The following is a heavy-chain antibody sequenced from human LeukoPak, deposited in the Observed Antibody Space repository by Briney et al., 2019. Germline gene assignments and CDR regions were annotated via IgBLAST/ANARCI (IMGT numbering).Heavy chain of an antibody. CDR1: GGTFSSYA. CDR3: ARAIVEMATMGGY. CDR2: IIPIFGTA. V-gene: IGHV1-69*13. J-gene: IGHJ4*02. Sequence: SVKVSCKASGGTFSSYAISWVRQAPGQGLEWMGGIIPIFGTANYAQRFQGRVTITADESTSTAYMELSSLKSEDTAVYYCARAIVEMATMGGYWCQGTLVTVSS. D-gene: IGHD5-24*01.